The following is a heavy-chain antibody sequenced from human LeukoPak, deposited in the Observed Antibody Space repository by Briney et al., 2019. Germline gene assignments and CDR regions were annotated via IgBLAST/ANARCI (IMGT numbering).Heavy chain of an antibody. CDR2: IYYNGYT. V-gene: IGHV4-39*01. D-gene: IGHD3-10*01. J-gene: IGHJ5*02. Sequence: SETLSLTCTVSGDSISSSIYYWGWIRQPPGKGLEWIGCIYYNGYTYYTSSLKSRVTIFVDTSKNQFSLKLISVTAADTAVYYCARQGGDTMVRGVIRDWFDPWGQGTLVTVSS. CDR1: GDSISSSIYY. CDR3: ARQGGDTMVRGVIRDWFDP.